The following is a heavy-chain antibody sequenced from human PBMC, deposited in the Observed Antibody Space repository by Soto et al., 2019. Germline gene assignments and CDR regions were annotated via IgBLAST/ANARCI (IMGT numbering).Heavy chain of an antibody. J-gene: IGHJ4*02. D-gene: IGHD4-17*01. CDR2: IYYSGST. Sequence: SETLSLTCTVSGGSVSSGSYYWSWIRQPPEKGLEWIGYIYYSGSTSYNPSLKSRVTISLDTSKNQFSLKLSSVTAADTAVYYCARGTTTFDYWGQGTLVTVSS. CDR1: GGSVSSGSYY. V-gene: IGHV4-61*01. CDR3: ARGTTTFDY.